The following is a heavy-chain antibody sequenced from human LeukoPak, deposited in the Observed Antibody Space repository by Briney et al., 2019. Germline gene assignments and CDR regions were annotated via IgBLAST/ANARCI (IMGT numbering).Heavy chain of an antibody. CDR3: ARDRGSYRPAFDI. V-gene: IGHV3-7*01. CDR1: GFTFSTYW. D-gene: IGHD1-26*01. CDR2: IKQDGSEK. J-gene: IGHJ3*02. Sequence: GGSLRLSCAASGFTFSTYWMSWVRQAPGKGLEWVANIKQDGSEKYYVDSVKGRFLISRDNAKNSLYLQMNSLGAEDTAVYYCARDRGSYRPAFDIWGQGTMVTVSS.